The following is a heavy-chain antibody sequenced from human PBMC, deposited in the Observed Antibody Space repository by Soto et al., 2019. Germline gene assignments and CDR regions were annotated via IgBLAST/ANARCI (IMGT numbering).Heavy chain of an antibody. Sequence: QVQLVQSGAEVKKPGASVKVSCKASGYTFTNYGISWVRQAPGQGLEWMGWISAYNGNTNHAQKLQGRVTVTTDTSTSTAYMELRSLRSDDTAVYYCARGVGSGSYYNQYNWFDPWGQGTLVTVSS. CDR1: GYTFTNYG. CDR3: ARGVGSGSYYNQYNWFDP. CDR2: ISAYNGNT. V-gene: IGHV1-18*01. D-gene: IGHD3-10*01. J-gene: IGHJ5*02.